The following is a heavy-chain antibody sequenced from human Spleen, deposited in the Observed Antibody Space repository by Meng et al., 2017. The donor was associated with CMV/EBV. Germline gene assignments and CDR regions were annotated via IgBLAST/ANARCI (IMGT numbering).Heavy chain of an antibody. D-gene: IGHD2-2*01. J-gene: IGHJ6*02. CDR1: GYSFTRYW. CDR3: ARHLWGQISPSCSSTSCYRTDYYGMDV. CDR2: IYPGDSDI. V-gene: IGHV5-51*01. Sequence: GESLKISCKGSGYSFTRYWIGWVRQMPGKGLEWMWIIYPGDSDIRYSPSFQGQVTISADKSISTAYLQWSSLKASDTAMYYCARHLWGQISPSCSSTSCYRTDYYGMDVWGQGTTVTVSS.